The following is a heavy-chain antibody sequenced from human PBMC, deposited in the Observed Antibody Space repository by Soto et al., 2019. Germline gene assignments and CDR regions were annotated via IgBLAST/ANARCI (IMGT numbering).Heavy chain of an antibody. V-gene: IGHV3-11*06. CDR3: ARVIDSSGYYPNWFDP. Sequence: PGGSLRLSCAASGFTFSDYYMSWIRQAPGKGLEWVSYISSSSSYTNYADSVKGRFTISRDNAKNSLYLQMNSLRAEDTAVYYCARVIDSSGYYPNWFDPWGQGTLVTVSS. J-gene: IGHJ5*02. D-gene: IGHD3-22*01. CDR1: GFTFSDYY. CDR2: ISSSSSYT.